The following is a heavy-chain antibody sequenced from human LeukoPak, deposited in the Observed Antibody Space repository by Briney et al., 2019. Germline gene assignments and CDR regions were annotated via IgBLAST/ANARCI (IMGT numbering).Heavy chain of an antibody. Sequence: GGSLRLSCAASGFTFSTYTMSWVRQAPGQGLEWVSSITSESSYTYTSDSTYITYAESVKGRFTISRDSATNSLYLQMNSLRAEDTAVYYCARGIAVAAKAPYFDYWGQGTLLTVSS. V-gene: IGHV3-21*06. J-gene: IGHJ4*02. CDR3: ARGIAVAAKAPYFDY. CDR2: ITSESSYT. D-gene: IGHD6-19*01. CDR1: GFTFSTYT.